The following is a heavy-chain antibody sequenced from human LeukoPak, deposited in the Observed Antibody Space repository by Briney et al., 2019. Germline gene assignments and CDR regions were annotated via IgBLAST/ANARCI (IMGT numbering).Heavy chain of an antibody. Sequence: SVKVSCKASGGTFSSYAISWVRQAPGQGLEWMGRIIPILGIANYAQKFQGRVTMTEDTSTDTAYMELSSLRSEDTAVYYCATAPPTDTYDSSGYLFDYWGQGTLVTVSS. J-gene: IGHJ4*02. V-gene: IGHV1-69*04. CDR2: IIPILGIA. CDR1: GGTFSSYA. CDR3: ATAPPTDTYDSSGYLFDY. D-gene: IGHD3-22*01.